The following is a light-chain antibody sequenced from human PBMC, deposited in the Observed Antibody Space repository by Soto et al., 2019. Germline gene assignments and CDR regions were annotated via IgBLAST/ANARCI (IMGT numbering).Light chain of an antibody. CDR1: QGISSY. Sequence: AILMTHSPSSFSASTVDRVTITCRASQGISSYLAWYQQKPGKAPKLLIYAASTLQSGVPSRFPGSGSGTDFTLPISCLQSEDFATSYCQQYYSYPLTFGGGTKVQI. CDR2: AAS. J-gene: IGKJ4*01. CDR3: QQYYSYPLT. V-gene: IGKV1-8*01.